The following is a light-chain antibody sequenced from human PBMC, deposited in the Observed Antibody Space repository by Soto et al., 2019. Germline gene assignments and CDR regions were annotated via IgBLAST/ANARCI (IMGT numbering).Light chain of an antibody. CDR1: QSVSSS. J-gene: IGKJ2*01. V-gene: IGKV3-11*01. CDR2: DAS. Sequence: EIVLTQSPATLSLSPGERATLSCRASQSVSSSLAWYQQNPGQAPRLLIYDASNIATGIPDRFSGSGSGTDFTLTISSLEPEDVAVYYCQQRSNWPRTFGQGTKLEIK. CDR3: QQRSNWPRT.